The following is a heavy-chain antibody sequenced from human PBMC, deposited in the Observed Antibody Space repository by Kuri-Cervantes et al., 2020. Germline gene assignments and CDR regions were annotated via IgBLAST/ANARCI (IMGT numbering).Heavy chain of an antibody. CDR2: MNPNSGNT. CDR1: GYTFTSYD. V-gene: IGHV1-8*01. Sequence: ASVKVSCKASGYTFTSYDINWVRQATGQGLEWMGWMNPNSGNTGYAQKFQGRVTITADESTSTAYMELSSLRSEDTAVYYCAREYSGYDYAFDIWGQGTMVTVSS. J-gene: IGHJ3*02. CDR3: AREYSGYDYAFDI. D-gene: IGHD5-12*01.